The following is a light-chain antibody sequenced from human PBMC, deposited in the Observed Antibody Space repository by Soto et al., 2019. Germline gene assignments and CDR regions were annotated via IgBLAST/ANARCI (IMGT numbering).Light chain of an antibody. CDR1: SSNIGAGYH. J-gene: IGLJ3*02. V-gene: IGLV1-40*01. CDR2: GNT. Sequence: QSVLTQPPSVSGAPGQTVTISCPGSSSNIGAGYHVHWYMQLPGKAPKLLIFGNTNRPSGVPDRFSGSRSGSSASLAISGLQAEDEADYYCQTYHKSLGGWVFGGGTKVTVL. CDR3: QTYHKSLGGWV.